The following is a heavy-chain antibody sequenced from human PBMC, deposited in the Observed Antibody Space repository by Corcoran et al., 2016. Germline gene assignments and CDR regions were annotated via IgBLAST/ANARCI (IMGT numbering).Heavy chain of an antibody. J-gene: IGHJ6*02. V-gene: IGHV6-1*01. CDR1: GDSVSSNSAA. D-gene: IGHD2-2*01. Sequence: QVQLQQSGPGLVKPSQTLSLTCAISGDSVSSNSAAWNWIRQSPSRGLEWLGRTYYRSKWYNDYAVSVKSRITINPDTSKNQFSLQLNSVTPEDTAVYYCARDRARDCRSTSCPNYYYYGMDVWGQGTTVTVSS. CDR3: ARDRARDCRSTSCPNYYYYGMDV. CDR2: TYYRSKWYN.